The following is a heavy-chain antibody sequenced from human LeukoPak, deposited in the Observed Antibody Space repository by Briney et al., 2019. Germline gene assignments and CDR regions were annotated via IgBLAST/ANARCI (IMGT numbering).Heavy chain of an antibody. CDR3: AKDPHPYSSSWPIIYYFDY. V-gene: IGHV3-30*18. D-gene: IGHD6-13*01. CDR1: GITFSSYT. J-gene: IGHJ4*02. CDR2: ISYDGSNK. Sequence: GGSLRLSCAASGITFSSYTMNWVRQAPGKGLEWVAIISYDGSNKYYADSVKGRFTISRDNSKNTLYLQMNSLRAEDTAVYYCAKDPHPYSSSWPIIYYFDYWGQGTLVTVSS.